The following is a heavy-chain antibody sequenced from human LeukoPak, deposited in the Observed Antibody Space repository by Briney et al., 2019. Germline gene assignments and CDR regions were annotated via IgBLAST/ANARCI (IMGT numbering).Heavy chain of an antibody. Sequence: SVKVSCKASGGTFSSYAISWVRQAPGQGLEWMGRIIPILGIANYAQKFQGRVTITADKSTSTAYMELSSLRSEDTAVYYCARLAHGPNYYGSGDGAYWGQGTLVTVSS. CDR3: ARLAHGPNYYGSGDGAY. CDR1: GGTFSSYA. V-gene: IGHV1-69*04. D-gene: IGHD3-10*01. J-gene: IGHJ4*02. CDR2: IIPILGIA.